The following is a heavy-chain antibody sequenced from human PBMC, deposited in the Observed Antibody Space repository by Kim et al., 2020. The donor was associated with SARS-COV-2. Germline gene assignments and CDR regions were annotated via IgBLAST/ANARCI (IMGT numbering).Heavy chain of an antibody. CDR1: GYTFTGYY. J-gene: IGHJ4*02. V-gene: IGHV1-2*06. Sequence: ASVKVSCKASGYTFTGYYMHWVRQAPGQGLEWMGRINPNSGGTNYAQKFQGRVTMTRDTSISTAYMELSRLRSDDTAVYYCARGTTVTTEAPANYWGQGTLVTVSS. CDR2: INPNSGGT. D-gene: IGHD4-4*01. CDR3: ARGTTVTTEAPANY.